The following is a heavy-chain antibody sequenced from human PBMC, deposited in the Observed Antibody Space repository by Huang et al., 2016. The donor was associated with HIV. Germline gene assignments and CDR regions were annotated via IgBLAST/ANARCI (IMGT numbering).Heavy chain of an antibody. CDR2: INPNSGGT. D-gene: IGHD2-2*01. J-gene: IGHJ6*02. Sequence: QVQLVQSGAEVKKPGASVKVSCKASGYTFTGYYMHWVRQAPGQGLGWMGWINPNSGGTNSAQKFQGRVTMTRDTSISTAYMELSRLRSDDTAVYYCAAGVVPAADYYYYYGMDVWGQGTTVTVSS. CDR1: GYTFTGYY. V-gene: IGHV1-2*02. CDR3: AAGVVPAADYYYYYGMDV.